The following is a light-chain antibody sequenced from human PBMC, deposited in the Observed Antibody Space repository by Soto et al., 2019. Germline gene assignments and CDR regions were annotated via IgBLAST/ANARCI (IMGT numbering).Light chain of an antibody. CDR2: GAS. J-gene: IGKJ4*01. CDR1: QSVSSN. CDR3: HQYNMWPPLI. V-gene: IGKV3-15*01. Sequence: EIVMTQSPATLSVSPGESATLSCRASQSVSSNLAWYQQKPGQAPRLLIYGASTSATGIPARFSGSGSGTEFTLTISGLLSDDFAVYYCHQYNMWPPLIFGGGTKVEIK.